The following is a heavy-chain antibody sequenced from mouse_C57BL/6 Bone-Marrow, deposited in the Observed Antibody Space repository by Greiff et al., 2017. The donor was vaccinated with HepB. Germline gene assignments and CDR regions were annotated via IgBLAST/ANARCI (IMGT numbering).Heavy chain of an antibody. CDR2: ISYDGSN. J-gene: IGHJ2*01. CDR1: GYSISSGYY. CDR3: ARDITTVAFDY. Sequence: EVQRVESGPGLVKPSQSLSLTCSVTGYSISSGYYWNWIRQFPGTKLEWMGYISYDGSNNYNPSLKNRISIVRDTSKNQFFLKLNSVTTEDTATYYCARDITTVAFDYWGQGTTLTVAS. D-gene: IGHD1-1*01. V-gene: IGHV3-6*01.